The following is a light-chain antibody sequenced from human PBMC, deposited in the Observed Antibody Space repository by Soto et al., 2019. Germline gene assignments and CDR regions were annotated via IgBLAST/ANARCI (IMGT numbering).Light chain of an antibody. V-gene: IGLV2-8*01. CDR1: SSDVGGYDY. CDR3: TSYAVSNNLGL. Sequence: QSALTQPPSASGSPGQSVTISCTGTSSDVGGYDYVSWYQHHPGKAPKLMIYEVTKRPSGVPDRFSGSKSGNTASLTVSGLQAEDESDYSCTSYAVSNNLGLFGGGTKLTVL. J-gene: IGLJ3*02. CDR2: EVT.